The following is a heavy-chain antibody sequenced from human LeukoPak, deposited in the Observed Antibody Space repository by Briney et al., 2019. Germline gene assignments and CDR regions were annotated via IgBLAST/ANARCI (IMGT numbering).Heavy chain of an antibody. J-gene: IGHJ3*02. CDR2: IHPGNSDT. Sequence: PGESLKISCKGSGYNFTSHWICWVRQMPGKGLEWMGIIHPGNSDTRNSPSFQGQVTISADKSITTAYLQWSSLKASDTAMYYCARRLFGSGSYGAFDMWGQGTMVTVSS. CDR1: GYNFTSHW. V-gene: IGHV5-51*01. CDR3: ARRLFGSGSYGAFDM. D-gene: IGHD3-10*01.